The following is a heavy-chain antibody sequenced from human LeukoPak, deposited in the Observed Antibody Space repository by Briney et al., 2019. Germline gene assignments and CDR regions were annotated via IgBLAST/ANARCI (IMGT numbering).Heavy chain of an antibody. CDR2: IYYSGST. CDR3: ARRGSGYSPAGWFDP. Sequence: SETLSLTCTVSGGSISSSSYYWGWIRQPPGKGLERIGSIYYSGSTYYNPSLKSRVTISVDTSKNQFSLKLSSVTAADTAVYYCARRGSGYSPAGWFDPWGQGTLVTVSS. V-gene: IGHV4-39*01. D-gene: IGHD6-13*01. CDR1: GGSISSSSYY. J-gene: IGHJ5*02.